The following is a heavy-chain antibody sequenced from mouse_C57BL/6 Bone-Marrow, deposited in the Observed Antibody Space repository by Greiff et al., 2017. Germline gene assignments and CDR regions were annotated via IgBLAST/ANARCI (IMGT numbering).Heavy chain of an antibody. J-gene: IGHJ3*01. Sequence: EVQLQQSVAELVRPGASVKLSCTASGFNIENTYMHWVKQRPEQGLEWIGRIDPANGNTKYAPKFQGKATITADTSSNTAYLQLSSLTSEDTAIYYCARDRVVTTGFAYWGQGTLVTVSA. CDR1: GFNIENTY. D-gene: IGHD2-3*01. CDR2: IDPANGNT. V-gene: IGHV14-3*01. CDR3: ARDRVVTTGFAY.